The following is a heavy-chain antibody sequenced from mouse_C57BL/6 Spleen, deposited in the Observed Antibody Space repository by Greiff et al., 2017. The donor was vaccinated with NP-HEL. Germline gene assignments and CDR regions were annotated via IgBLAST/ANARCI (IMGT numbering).Heavy chain of an antibody. J-gene: IGHJ3*01. CDR1: GFTFSSYA. CDR2: ISSGGSYT. D-gene: IGHD2-4*01. CDR3: ARHDDSAWFAY. V-gene: IGHV5-9-3*01. Sequence: EVKLVESGGGLVKPGGSLKLSCAASGFTFSSYAMSWVRQTPEKRLEWVATISSGGSYTYYPDSVKGRFTISRDNAKNTLYLQMSSLRSEDTAMYYCARHDDSAWFAYWGQGTLVTVSA.